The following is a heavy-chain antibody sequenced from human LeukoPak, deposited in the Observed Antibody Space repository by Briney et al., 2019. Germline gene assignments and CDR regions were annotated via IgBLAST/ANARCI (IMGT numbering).Heavy chain of an antibody. CDR3: ASSSSRGWYDY. V-gene: IGHV4-30-4*08. CDR1: GGSISDSNYY. D-gene: IGHD6-19*01. CDR2: IYYSGST. J-gene: IGHJ4*02. Sequence: SETLSLTCTVSGGSISDSNYYWGWIRQPPGKGLEWIGYIYYSGSTYYNPSLKSRVTISVDTSKNQFSLKLSSVTAADTAVYYCASSSSRGWYDYWGQGTLVTVSS.